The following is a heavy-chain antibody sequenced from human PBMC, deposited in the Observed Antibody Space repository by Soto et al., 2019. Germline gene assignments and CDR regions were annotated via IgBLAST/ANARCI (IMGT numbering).Heavy chain of an antibody. CDR2: INHSGST. J-gene: IGHJ4*02. CDR1: DGNISGYD. D-gene: IGHD2-8*02. V-gene: IGHV4-34*01. Sequence: PSXTLSLPCTVYDGNISGYDWTWIRQPPGTGLEWIGEINHSGSTNYNPSLKSRVTISVDTSKNQFSLKLTSVIAADTAVYYCARDKITGLFDYWGQGTLVTVFS. CDR3: ARDKITGLFDY.